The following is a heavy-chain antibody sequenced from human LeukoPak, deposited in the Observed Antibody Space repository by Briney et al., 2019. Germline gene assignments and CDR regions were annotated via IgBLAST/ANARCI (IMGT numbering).Heavy chain of an antibody. CDR2: ISGRGGST. D-gene: IGHD3-22*01. Sequence: GGSLRLSCAASGFTFSSYAMSWVHQAPGKGREWVSAISGRGGSTYYADSVKGRFTISRDNSKNTLYLQMNSLRAEDTAVYYCAKDSGDYYDSSGYYYLDYWGQGTLVTVSS. CDR3: AKDSGDYYDSSGYYYLDY. J-gene: IGHJ4*02. CDR1: GFTFSSYA. V-gene: IGHV3-23*01.